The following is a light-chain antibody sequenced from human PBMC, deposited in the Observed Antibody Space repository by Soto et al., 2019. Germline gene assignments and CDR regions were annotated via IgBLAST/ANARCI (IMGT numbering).Light chain of an antibody. V-gene: IGLV2-14*03. Sequence: QSALTQPASVSGSPGQSITISCTGTSSDVGGYDYVSWYQHHPGKAPKLMIYDGSNRPSGVSNRFSGSKSGNTASLTISGLQFEDEADYYCSSYTSSSTLVFGTGTKLTVL. J-gene: IGLJ1*01. CDR2: DGS. CDR1: SSDVGGYDY. CDR3: SSYTSSSTLV.